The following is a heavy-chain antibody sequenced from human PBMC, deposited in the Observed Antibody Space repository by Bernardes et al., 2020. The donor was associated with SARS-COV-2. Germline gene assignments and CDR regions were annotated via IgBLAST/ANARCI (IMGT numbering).Heavy chain of an antibody. V-gene: IGHV3-64D*08. D-gene: IGHD5-12*01. CDR3: AKDSGCNSIGCYMGLFDC. CDR1: GFNFSNYA. J-gene: IGHJ4*02. CDR2: ISGNGDRT. Sequence: GGSLRLSCSASGFNFSNYAMHWVRQAAGKGPEYIAVISGNGDRTHYKDTVMGRFMISRDNSKNTVHLQMMNLRPEDTAVYYCAKDSGCNSIGCYMGLFDCWGQGAQVTVS.